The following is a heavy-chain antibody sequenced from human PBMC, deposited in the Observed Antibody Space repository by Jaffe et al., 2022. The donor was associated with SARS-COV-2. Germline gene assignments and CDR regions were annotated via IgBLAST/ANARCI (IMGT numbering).Heavy chain of an antibody. CDR2: IIPLFGTP. D-gene: IGHD6-19*01. V-gene: IGHV1-69*01. CDR1: GGTFSSYT. CDR3: ARATGRAVGSNLLFYYGMDV. J-gene: IGHJ6*02. Sequence: QVQLVQSGAEVKKPGSSVKVSCKASGGTFSSYTISWVRQVPGQGLEWMGGIIPLFGTPTYAQKFQGRVTITADESTNTAYMELHTLKPEDTAVFFCARATGRAVGSNLLFYYGMDVWGQGTTVTVSS.